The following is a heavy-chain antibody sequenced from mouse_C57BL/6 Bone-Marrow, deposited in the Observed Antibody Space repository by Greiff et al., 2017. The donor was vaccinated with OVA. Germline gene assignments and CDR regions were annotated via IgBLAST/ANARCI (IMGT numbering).Heavy chain of an antibody. Sequence: QVQLQQPGAELVKPGASVKMSCKASGYTFTSYWITWVKQRPGQGLEWIGDIYPGDGDTNYNGKFKGKATLTADKSSSTAYMQLSSLTSEDSAVYFCARHEDGYYASYFDYWGQGTTRTVSS. CDR2: IYPGDGDT. V-gene: IGHV1-55*01. J-gene: IGHJ2*01. D-gene: IGHD2-3*01. CDR3: ARHEDGYYASYFDY. CDR1: GYTFTSYW.